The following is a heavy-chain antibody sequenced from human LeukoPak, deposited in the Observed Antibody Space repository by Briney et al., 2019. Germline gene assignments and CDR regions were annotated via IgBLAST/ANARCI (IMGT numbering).Heavy chain of an antibody. CDR3: ARGRRGYSNLYFDY. CDR2: INHSGST. Sequence: SETLSLTCAVYGGSFSDYYWSWIRQPPGKGLEWIGEINHSGSTNYNPSLKSRVTISVDTSKNQFSLKLSSVTAADTAVYYCARGRRGYSNLYFDYWGQGTLVTVSS. D-gene: IGHD5-18*01. J-gene: IGHJ4*02. V-gene: IGHV4-34*01. CDR1: GGSFSDYY.